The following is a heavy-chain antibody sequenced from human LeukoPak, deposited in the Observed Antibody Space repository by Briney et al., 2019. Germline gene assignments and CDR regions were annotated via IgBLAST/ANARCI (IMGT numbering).Heavy chain of an antibody. CDR1: GGSISSYY. Sequence: SETLSLTCTVSGGSISSYYWSWIRQPPGKGLEWIGHIYYSGSTNYNPSLKSRVTISVDTSKNQFSLKLSSVTAADTAVYYCARGLYYYDSSGYRYWGQGTLVTVSS. D-gene: IGHD3-22*01. CDR3: ARGLYYYDSSGYRY. J-gene: IGHJ4*02. V-gene: IGHV4-59*01. CDR2: IYYSGST.